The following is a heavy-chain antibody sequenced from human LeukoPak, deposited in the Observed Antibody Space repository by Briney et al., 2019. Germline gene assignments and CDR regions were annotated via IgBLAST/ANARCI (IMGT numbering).Heavy chain of an antibody. J-gene: IGHJ4*02. CDR1: GFTFSGSA. V-gene: IGHV3-73*01. D-gene: IGHD6-13*01. CDR2: VRSKANSYAT. CDR3: VRQYSSDWYYFDY. Sequence: PGGSLRLSCAASGFTFSGSAIHWVRQASGKGLEWVGRVRSKANSYATAYAASVKGRFTISRDDSKNTAYLQMNSLKTEDTAVYYCVRQYSSDWYYFDYWGQGTLVTVSS.